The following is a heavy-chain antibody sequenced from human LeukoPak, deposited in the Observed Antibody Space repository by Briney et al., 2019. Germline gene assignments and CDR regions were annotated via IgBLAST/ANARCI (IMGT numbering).Heavy chain of an antibody. CDR1: GYSFTDNY. V-gene: IGHV1-2*02. CDR2: INTKSGRT. D-gene: IGHD3-3*01. CDR3: ARADFIDAGPYLIGP. J-gene: IGHJ5*02. Sequence: GASVKSSCKSSGYSFTDNYIHLGRQAPGQGLEWMGWINTKSGRTSSARKFQGRVTTTRDPSITTVYMDMAWLTSDDTAIYFCARADFIDAGPYLIGPWGQGTLVTVSS.